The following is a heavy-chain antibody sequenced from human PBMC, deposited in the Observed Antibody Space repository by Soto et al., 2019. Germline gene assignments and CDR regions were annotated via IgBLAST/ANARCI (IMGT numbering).Heavy chain of an antibody. D-gene: IGHD6-19*01. CDR2: ISYDDGSNK. Sequence: QVQLVESGGAVFRPGRSLGPSFEASGFRFIGFLWPGVPGAPGKGLGWVAVISYDDGSNKDYADSVKGRFTISRDNSKNTLSLQMNSLRAEDTAVYYCARSIAVSGTPEFDYWGQGTLVTVSS. CDR3: ARSIAVSGTPEFDY. CDR1: GFRFIGFL. V-gene: IGHV3-30-3*01. J-gene: IGHJ4*02.